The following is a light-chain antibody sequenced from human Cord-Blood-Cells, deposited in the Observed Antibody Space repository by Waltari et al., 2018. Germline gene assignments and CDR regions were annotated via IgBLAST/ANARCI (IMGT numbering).Light chain of an antibody. V-gene: IGLV1-44*01. CDR1: SSNIGSNT. J-gene: IGLJ2*01. CDR2: SNN. Sequence: QSVLTQPPSASGTPGQRVTISCSGSSSNIGSNTVNWYQQLPGTAPKLLIYSNNQRPSGVPDRVAGSKAGTSAFLAISGLQAEDGAYYYCAAWDDSLNGLVFGGGTKLTVL. CDR3: AAWDDSLNGLV.